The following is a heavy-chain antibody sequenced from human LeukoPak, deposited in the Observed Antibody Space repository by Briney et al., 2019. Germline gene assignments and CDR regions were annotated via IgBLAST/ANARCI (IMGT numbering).Heavy chain of an antibody. Sequence: GGSLRLSCAASGFIFNNYGIHWVRQAPGKGLEWVAVISYDGNKKDYVDSVKGRFTISRDNSKNTLYLQVNSLRGEDTAVYYCAREGSGDYDILTGYYTGGAFDIWGQGTMVTVSS. CDR2: ISYDGNKK. D-gene: IGHD3-9*01. CDR1: GFIFNNYG. V-gene: IGHV3-30*03. CDR3: AREGSGDYDILTGYYTGGAFDI. J-gene: IGHJ3*02.